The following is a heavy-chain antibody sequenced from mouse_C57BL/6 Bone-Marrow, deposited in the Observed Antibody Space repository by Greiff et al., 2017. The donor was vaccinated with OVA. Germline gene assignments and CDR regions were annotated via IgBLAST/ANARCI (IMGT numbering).Heavy chain of an antibody. CDR3: ANNYYGSSYPDY. Sequence: VKLVESGPGLVQPSQSLSITCTVSGFSLTSYGVHWVRQSPGKGLEWLGVIWRGGSTDYNAAFMSRLSITKDNSKSQVFFKMNSLQADDTAIYYCANNYYGSSYPDYWGQGTSVTVSS. CDR1: GFSLTSYG. J-gene: IGHJ4*01. CDR2: IWRGGST. D-gene: IGHD1-1*01. V-gene: IGHV2-5*01.